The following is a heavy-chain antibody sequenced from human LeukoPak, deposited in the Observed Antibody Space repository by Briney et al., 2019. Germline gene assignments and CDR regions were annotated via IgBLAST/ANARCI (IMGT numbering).Heavy chain of an antibody. J-gene: IGHJ4*02. CDR3: ARESGHCYGDNCFYFFDL. Sequence: ASVKVSCKASGYTLTYNNISWVRQAPGQGREWMGWINIKNGDTNYAHKLEGRVTMTTDTSTNTAYMELRSLRSDDTVVYYCARESGHCYGDNCFYFFDLWGQGFLVTVSS. D-gene: IGHD2-21*01. V-gene: IGHV1-18*01. CDR1: GYTLTYNN. CDR2: INIKNGDT.